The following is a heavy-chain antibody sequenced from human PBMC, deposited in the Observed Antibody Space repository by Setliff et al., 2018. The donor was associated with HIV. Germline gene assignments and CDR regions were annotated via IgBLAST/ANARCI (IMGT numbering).Heavy chain of an antibody. CDR1: GYTFGAYY. D-gene: IGHD1-20*01. Sequence: ASVKVSCKSSGYTFGAYYIHWVRQAPGHGLEWVGRISSRSGSTDSAQNFQGRVSLTRDASTNTAYPELSSLTSDDTAFYYCATTRGITERALEFWGQGALVTVSS. V-gene: IGHV1-2*06. J-gene: IGHJ4*01. CDR2: ISSRSGST. CDR3: ATTRGITERALEF.